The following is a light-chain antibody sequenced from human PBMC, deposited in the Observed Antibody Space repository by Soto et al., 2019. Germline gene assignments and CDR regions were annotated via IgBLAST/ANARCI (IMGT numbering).Light chain of an antibody. Sequence: DIQLPQAPSSLSTFVVKRAAMRRGASESISSYLNWYQQKPGKAPKLLIYAASSLQSGVPSRFSGSGSGTDFNLTIRSLQPEDLATYYCQQSYSTPVTFGQGTKVDIK. V-gene: IGKV1-39*01. CDR1: ESISSY. CDR3: QQSYSTPVT. J-gene: IGKJ1*01. CDR2: AAS.